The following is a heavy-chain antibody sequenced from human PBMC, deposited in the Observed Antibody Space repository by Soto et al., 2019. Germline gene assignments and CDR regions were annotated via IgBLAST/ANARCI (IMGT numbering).Heavy chain of an antibody. CDR3: ARDGSGWYFDY. D-gene: IGHD6-19*01. V-gene: IGHV3-33*01. Sequence: GGSLRLSCAASGFTFSSYGMHWVRQAPGKGLEWVAVIWYDGSNKYYADSVKGRFTISRDNSKNTLYLQMNSLRAEDTAVYYCARDGSGWYFDYWGQGTLVTVSS. CDR2: IWYDGSNK. J-gene: IGHJ4*02. CDR1: GFTFSSYG.